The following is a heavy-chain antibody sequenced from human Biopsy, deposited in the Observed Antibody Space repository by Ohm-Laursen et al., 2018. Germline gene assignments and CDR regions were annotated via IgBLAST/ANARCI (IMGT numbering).Heavy chain of an antibody. CDR2: LNPVSGNS. Sequence: ASVRVSCNASGYTFTSYDITWVRQASGQGPEWIGWLNPVSGNSNFGQKFRGRVTVTSDTSISTAYMELSGLTSDDTATYYCGRAVRNQLLTDPWGQGTLVTVTS. D-gene: IGHD1-7*01. J-gene: IGHJ5*02. V-gene: IGHV1-8*01. CDR3: GRAVRNQLLTDP. CDR1: GYTFTSYD.